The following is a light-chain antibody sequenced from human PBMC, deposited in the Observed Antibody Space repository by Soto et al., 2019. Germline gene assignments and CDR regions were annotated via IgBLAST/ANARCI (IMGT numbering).Light chain of an antibody. Sequence: QSVLTQPLSVSGSPGQSVTISCTGTSSDVGGYNYVSWYQQHPGKAPKLMIYEVSNRPSGVSNRFSGSKSGNTASLTISGLQAEDEADYYCSSYTSSSTVFGTGTKVTVL. CDR2: EVS. CDR3: SSYTSSSTV. V-gene: IGLV2-14*01. CDR1: SSDVGGYNY. J-gene: IGLJ1*01.